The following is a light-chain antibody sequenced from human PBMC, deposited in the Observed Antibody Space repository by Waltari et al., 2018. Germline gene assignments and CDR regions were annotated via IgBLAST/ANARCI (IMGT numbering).Light chain of an antibody. CDR2: GNN. V-gene: IGLV1-47*01. Sequence: QSVLTQPPSASGTPGQRVTISCSGSSFTIGNNSVYWYQQFPGTAPKLLIYGNNQRPSGVPDRFSDSKSGTSASLAISGLRSDDEADYFCAAWDDSLSGWLFGGGTKLTVL. CDR1: SFTIGNNS. CDR3: AAWDDSLSGWL. J-gene: IGLJ3*02.